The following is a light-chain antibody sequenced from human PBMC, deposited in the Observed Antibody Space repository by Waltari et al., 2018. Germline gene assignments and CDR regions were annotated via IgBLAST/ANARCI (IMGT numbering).Light chain of an antibody. CDR2: EVS. Sequence: QSALTQPASVSGSPGPSITISCSGSSSDVGACNYVSWYHQPPGKAPKLIISEVSNRPSGVSNRFSGSKAGNTASLTISGLQAEDEADYYCSSFTTTNSWLFGGGTKVTVL. CDR1: SSDVGACNY. V-gene: IGLV2-14*01. J-gene: IGLJ3*02. CDR3: SSFTTTNSWL.